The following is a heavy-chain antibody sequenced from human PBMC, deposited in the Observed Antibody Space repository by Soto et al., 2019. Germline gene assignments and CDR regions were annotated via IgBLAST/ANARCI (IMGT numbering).Heavy chain of an antibody. Sequence: PSETLSLTCTVSGGSISSSSYYWGWIRQPPGKGLEWIGSIYYSGSTYYNPSLKSRVTISVDTSKNQFSLKLSSVTAADTAVYYCASITMIVVVTTDLYGMDVWSQGTTVTVSS. CDR1: GGSISSSSYY. CDR2: IYYSGST. D-gene: IGHD3-22*01. V-gene: IGHV4-39*01. J-gene: IGHJ6*02. CDR3: ASITMIVVVTTDLYGMDV.